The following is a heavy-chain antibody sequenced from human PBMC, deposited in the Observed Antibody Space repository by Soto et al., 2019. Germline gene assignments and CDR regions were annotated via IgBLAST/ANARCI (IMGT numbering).Heavy chain of an antibody. CDR3: ARIEMATIYAFDI. CDR2: MNPNSGNT. D-gene: IGHD5-12*01. V-gene: IGHV1-8*01. J-gene: IGHJ3*02. CDR1: GYTFTSYD. Sequence: GASVKVSCKASGYTFTSYDINWVRQATGQGLEWMGWMNPNSGNTGYARKFQGRVTMTRNTSISTAYMELSSLRSEDTAVYYCARIEMATIYAFDIWGQGTMVTVSS.